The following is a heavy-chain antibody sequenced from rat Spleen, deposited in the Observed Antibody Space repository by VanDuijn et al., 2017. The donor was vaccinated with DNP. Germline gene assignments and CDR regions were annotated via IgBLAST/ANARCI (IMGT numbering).Heavy chain of an antibody. CDR2: IKAKSNNYAT. CDR1: GFTFSTAW. CDR3: AWAIAATPVDD. D-gene: IGHD1-2*01. Sequence: EVQVLESGGGLVQPGNSLKLSCATSGFTFSTAWMYWYRQFPEKRLEWVARIKAKSNNYATDYTESVKGRFTISRDDSKSSIYLQMNNLKEEDTAIYYCAWAIAATPVDDWGQGVMVTVSS. J-gene: IGHJ2*01. V-gene: IGHV6-6*01.